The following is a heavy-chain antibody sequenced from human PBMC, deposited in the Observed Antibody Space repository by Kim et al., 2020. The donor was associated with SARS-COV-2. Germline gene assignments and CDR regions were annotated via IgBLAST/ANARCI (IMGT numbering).Heavy chain of an antibody. Sequence: SETLSLTCAISGGSLSFHYWSWVRQPPGGGLEWIGFIYDTGDATYNPSRKSRVTISMDTYKKQFSLNLTSVTVADTAAYYCASTDDERAFEYWGQGILVTVSS. D-gene: IGHD3-3*01. CDR3: ASTDDERAFEY. CDR2: IYDTGDA. V-gene: IGHV4-59*11. CDR1: GGSLSFHY. J-gene: IGHJ4*02.